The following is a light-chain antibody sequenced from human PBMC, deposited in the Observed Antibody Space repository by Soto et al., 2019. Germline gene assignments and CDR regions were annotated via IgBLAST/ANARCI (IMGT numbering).Light chain of an antibody. CDR3: QTWVTGPPWV. CDR2: LNSDGSH. Sequence: QPVLTQSPSASASLGASVKLTYTLSSGHSTYAIAWHQQQPEKGPRYLMKLNSDGSHSKGDGIPDRFSGSSSGAERYLSISSLQSEDEADYYCQTWVTGPPWVFGGGTKLTVL. J-gene: IGLJ3*02. V-gene: IGLV4-69*01. CDR1: SGHSTYA.